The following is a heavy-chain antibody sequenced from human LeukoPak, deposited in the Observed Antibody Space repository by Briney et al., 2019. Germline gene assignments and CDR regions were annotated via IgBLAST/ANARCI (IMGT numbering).Heavy chain of an antibody. Sequence: SETLSLTCTVSGGSTSSSNYYWGWIRQPPGRGLEWIGSIFHSGDTHYNPSLKSRVSISVDTSKNQFSLKLNSVTAADTAVYYCARDRYFDTTFYYYAKYYFDYWGQGTLVSVSS. CDR3: ARDRYFDTTFYYYAKYYFDY. CDR2: IFHSGDT. J-gene: IGHJ4*02. V-gene: IGHV4-39*07. D-gene: IGHD3-22*01. CDR1: GGSTSSSNYY.